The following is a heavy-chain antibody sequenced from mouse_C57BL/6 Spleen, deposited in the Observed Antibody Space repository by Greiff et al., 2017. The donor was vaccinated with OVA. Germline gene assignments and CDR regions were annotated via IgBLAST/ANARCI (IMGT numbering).Heavy chain of an antibody. D-gene: IGHD1-1*01. J-gene: IGHJ2*01. CDR3: TSGGGSTPFDY. CDR2: IDPETGGT. Sequence: VQRVESGAELVRPGASVTLSCKASGYTFTDYEMHWVKQTPVHGLEWIGAIDPETGGTAYNQKFKGKAILTADKSSSTAYMELRSLTSEDSAVYYCTSGGGSTPFDYWGQGTTLTVAS. V-gene: IGHV1-15*01. CDR1: GYTFTDYE.